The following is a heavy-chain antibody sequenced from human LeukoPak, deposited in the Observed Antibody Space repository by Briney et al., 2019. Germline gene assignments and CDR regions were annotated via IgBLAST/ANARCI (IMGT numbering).Heavy chain of an antibody. D-gene: IGHD3-10*01. CDR1: GFTFSSYG. Sequence: GRSLRLSCAASGFTFSSYGVHWVRQAPGKGLEWVAVVSYDGSNKYYADSVKGRFTISRDNSKNTLYLQMNSLRAEDTAVYYCAKDGSGSYFFDYWGQGTLVTVSS. CDR2: VSYDGSNK. CDR3: AKDGSGSYFFDY. V-gene: IGHV3-30*18. J-gene: IGHJ4*02.